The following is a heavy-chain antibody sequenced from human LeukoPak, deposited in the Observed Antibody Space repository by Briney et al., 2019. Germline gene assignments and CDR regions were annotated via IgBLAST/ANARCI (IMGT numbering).Heavy chain of an antibody. V-gene: IGHV3-33*01. D-gene: IGHD2-2*01. Sequence: SGGSLRLSCAASGSKFSNFGMHWVRQAPGKGLEWVAVIWYDGSNKYYADSVKGRFTISRDNSKNTLYLQMNSLRAEDTAVYYCARDRSSTYFDYWAQGTPVTVSS. CDR2: IWYDGSNK. CDR1: GSKFSNFG. CDR3: ARDRSSTYFDY. J-gene: IGHJ4*02.